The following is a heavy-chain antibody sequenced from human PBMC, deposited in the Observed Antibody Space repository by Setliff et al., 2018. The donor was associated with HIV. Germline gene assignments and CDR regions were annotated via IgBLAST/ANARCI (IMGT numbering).Heavy chain of an antibody. J-gene: IGHJ4*02. Sequence: ASVKVSCKTSGYTFTASYLHWVRQAPGQGPQWMGWMHPNSGATKYAQKFRDRVTLTGDTSISTASMELSSLKSDDTAMYYCATSTSRFFWNGFYQGGFGSRNSHSFENWGQGTLVTAPQ. CDR3: ATSTSRFFWNGFYQGGFGSRNSHSFEN. V-gene: IGHV1-2*02. CDR1: GYTFTASY. CDR2: MHPNSGAT. D-gene: IGHD3-3*01.